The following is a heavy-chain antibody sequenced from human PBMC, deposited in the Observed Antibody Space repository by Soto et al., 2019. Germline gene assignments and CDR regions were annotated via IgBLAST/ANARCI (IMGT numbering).Heavy chain of an antibody. CDR2: INIDGSST. V-gene: IGHV3-74*01. CDR1: GFTLSSYW. Sequence: EVRLVESGGGLVQPGGSLRLSCAASGFTLSSYWMHWVRQAPGKGLVWISRINIDGSSTSYADSVKGGFTISRDNAKNTLYLQVNSLRAEDTAVYYCARSRDGYNFVGDCWGQGTLVTVSS. D-gene: IGHD5-12*01. J-gene: IGHJ4*02. CDR3: ARSRDGYNFVGDC.